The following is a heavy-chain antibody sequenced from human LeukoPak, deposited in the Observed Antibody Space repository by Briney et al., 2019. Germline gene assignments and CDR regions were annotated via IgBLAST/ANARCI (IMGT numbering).Heavy chain of an antibody. D-gene: IGHD1-14*01. CDR1: GFTFSGHW. Sequence: GGSLRLSCAASGFTFSGHWTSWVRQAPGKGLEWVANINQGGSDKYYVDSAKGRFTISRDNANNLLYLQMSSLRGEDTAVYYCTRDRSRAEDDWGQGTLVTVSS. CDR2: INQGGSDK. J-gene: IGHJ4*02. CDR3: TRDRSRAEDD. V-gene: IGHV3-7*01.